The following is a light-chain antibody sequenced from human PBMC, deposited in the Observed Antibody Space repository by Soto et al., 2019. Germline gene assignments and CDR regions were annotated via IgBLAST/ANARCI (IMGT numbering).Light chain of an antibody. Sequence: DIQMTQSPSSLSASVGDRVTITCQASQDINTYVNWYQHKPGRAPDLLITDASRLETGVPSRFSGSGSGTDFTFTISGLQPEDIATYYCQQYNNPPYTFGQGTKVDIK. CDR2: DAS. V-gene: IGKV1-33*01. CDR3: QQYNNPPYT. J-gene: IGKJ2*01. CDR1: QDINTY.